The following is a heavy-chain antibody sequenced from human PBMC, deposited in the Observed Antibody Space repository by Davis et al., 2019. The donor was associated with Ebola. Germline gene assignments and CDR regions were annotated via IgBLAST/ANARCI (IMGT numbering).Heavy chain of an antibody. Sequence: GESLKISCAASGFTFSDYYMSWIRQAPGKGLEWVSYISSSGSTIYYADSVKGRFTISRDNSKNTLYLQMNSLRAEDTAVYYCARGRYYFDYWGQGTTVTVSS. CDR1: GFTFSDYY. J-gene: IGHJ4*03. CDR3: ARGRYYFDY. CDR2: ISSSGSTI. V-gene: IGHV3-11*04.